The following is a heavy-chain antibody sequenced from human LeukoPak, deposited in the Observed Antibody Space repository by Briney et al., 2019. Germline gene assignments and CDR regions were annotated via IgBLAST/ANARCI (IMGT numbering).Heavy chain of an antibody. J-gene: IGHJ4*02. Sequence: GGSLRLSCAASGFTFSSCGMHWVRRAPGKGLEWVAFIRYDGTNKYYADSVKGRFTISRDNSKNTLYLQMNSLRAEDTAVYYCAKDSPLTSTWHYSDYWGQGALDTVSS. V-gene: IGHV3-30*02. CDR2: IRYDGTNK. CDR3: AKDSPLTSTWHYSDY. D-gene: IGHD6-13*01. CDR1: GFTFSSCG.